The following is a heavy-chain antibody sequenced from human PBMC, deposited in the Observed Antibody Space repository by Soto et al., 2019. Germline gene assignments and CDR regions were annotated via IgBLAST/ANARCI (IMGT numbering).Heavy chain of an antibody. J-gene: IGHJ4*02. Sequence: QITLKESGPTLVKPTQTLTLTCTFSGFSLSTSGVGVGWIRQPPGKALEWLALIYWDDDKRYSPSLKSSLTITKDTSKNQVVLTMTTMDPVDTATYYCAHSLIPNWGSRGAFDYWGQGTLVTVSS. V-gene: IGHV2-5*02. CDR3: AHSLIPNWGSRGAFDY. D-gene: IGHD7-27*01. CDR2: IYWDDDK. CDR1: GFSLSTSGVG.